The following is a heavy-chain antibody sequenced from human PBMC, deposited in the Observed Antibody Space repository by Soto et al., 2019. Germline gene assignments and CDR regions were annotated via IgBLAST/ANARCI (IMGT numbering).Heavy chain of an antibody. V-gene: IGHV1-69*12. CDR2: IIPIFGTA. J-gene: IGHJ4*02. CDR1: GGTFSSYA. D-gene: IGHD6-6*01. Sequence: QVQLVQSGAEVKKPGSSVKVSCKASGGTFSSYAISWVRQAPGQGLEWMGGIIPIFGTANYAQKFQGRVTITADESTSTADMELSSLRSEDTAVYYCERDDVFEYSSSRSFDYWGQGTLVTVSS. CDR3: ERDDVFEYSSSRSFDY.